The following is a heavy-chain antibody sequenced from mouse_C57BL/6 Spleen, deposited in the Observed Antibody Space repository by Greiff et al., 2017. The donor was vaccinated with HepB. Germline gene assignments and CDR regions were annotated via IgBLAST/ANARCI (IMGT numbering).Heavy chain of an antibody. J-gene: IGHJ2*01. V-gene: IGHV1-81*01. CDR2: IYPRSGNT. D-gene: IGHD1-1*01. CDR1: GYTFTSYG. CDR3: ARGDTTVVARFDY. Sequence: LVESGAELARPGASVKLSCKASGYTFTSYGISWVKQRTGQGLEWIGEIYPRSGNTYYNEKFKGKATLTADKSSSTAYMELRSLTSEDSAVYFWARGDTTVVARFDYWGQGTTLTVSS.